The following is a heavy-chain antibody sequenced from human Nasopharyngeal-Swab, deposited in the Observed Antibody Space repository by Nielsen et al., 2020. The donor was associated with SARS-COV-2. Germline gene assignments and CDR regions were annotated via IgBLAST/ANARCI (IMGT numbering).Heavy chain of an antibody. D-gene: IGHD6-13*01. CDR1: GFTFSSYG. V-gene: IGHV3-30*02. CDR2: IRYDGSNK. J-gene: IGHJ6*03. Sequence: GGSLRLSCAASGFTFSSYGMHWVRQAPGKGLEWVAFIRYDGSNKYYADSVKGRFTISRDNSKNTLYLQMNSLRAEDTAVYYCAKDHSSSAYYYYMDVWGKGTTVTVSS. CDR3: AKDHSSSAYYYYMDV.